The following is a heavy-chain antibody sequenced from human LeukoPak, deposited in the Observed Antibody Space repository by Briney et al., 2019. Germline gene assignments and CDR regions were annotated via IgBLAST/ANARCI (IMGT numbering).Heavy chain of an antibody. CDR3: AGSGYYTTDLLS. D-gene: IGHD3-3*01. CDR1: GYTFTSYA. J-gene: IGHJ5*02. CDR2: IIPILGIA. Sequence: GASVKVSCKASGYTFTSYAISWVRQAPGQGLEWMGRIIPILGIANYAQKFQGRVTITADKSTSTAYMELSSLRSEDTAVYYCAGSGYYTTDLLSWGQGTLVTVSS. V-gene: IGHV1-69*04.